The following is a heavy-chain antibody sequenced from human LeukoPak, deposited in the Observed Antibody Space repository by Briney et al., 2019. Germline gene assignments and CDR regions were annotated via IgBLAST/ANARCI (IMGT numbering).Heavy chain of an antibody. CDR2: IIPIFGTA. CDR1: GGTFSSYA. J-gene: IGHJ4*02. Sequence: SVKVSCKASGGTFSSYAISWARQAPGQGLEWMGGIIPIFGTANYAQKFQGRVTITTDESTSTAYMELSSLRSEDTAVYYCARGRWLQPWGYFDYWGQGTLVTVSS. D-gene: IGHD5-24*01. CDR3: ARGRWLQPWGYFDY. V-gene: IGHV1-69*05.